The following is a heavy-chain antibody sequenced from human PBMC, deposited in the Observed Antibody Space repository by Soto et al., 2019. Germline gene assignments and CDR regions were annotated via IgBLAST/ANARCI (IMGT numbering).Heavy chain of an antibody. CDR2: ISTYNGNT. J-gene: IGHJ6*03. CDR1: GYPFTSYS. Sequence: QVQLMQSGAEVKKPGASVKVSSKASGYPFTSYSISWVQQAPGQGLEWMGWISTYNGNTNYAQKFQGRLTMTTDTSTSTAYMEVRSLSSDDTAVYYCARGVDYFYQYMDVWGKGTTVTVSS. CDR3: ARGVDYFYQYMDV. V-gene: IGHV1-18*01.